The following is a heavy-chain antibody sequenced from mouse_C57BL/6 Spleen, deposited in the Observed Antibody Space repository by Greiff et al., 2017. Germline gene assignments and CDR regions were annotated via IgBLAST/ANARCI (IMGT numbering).Heavy chain of an antibody. D-gene: IGHD2-5*01. CDR3: ARRAYYSNLLLARDD. V-gene: IGHV1-81*01. J-gene: IGHJ4*01. Sequence: VQLQQSGAELARPGASVKLSCKASGYTFTSYGISWVKQRTGQGLEWIGEIYPRSGNTYYNEKFKGKATLTADKSSSTAYMELRSRTSEDSAFYFCARRAYYSNLLLARDDWRQGTSVTVSS. CDR2: IYPRSGNT. CDR1: GYTFTSYG.